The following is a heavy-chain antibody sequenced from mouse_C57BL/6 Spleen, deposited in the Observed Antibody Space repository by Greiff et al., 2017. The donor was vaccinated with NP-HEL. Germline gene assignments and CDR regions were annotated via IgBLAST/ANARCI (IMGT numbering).Heavy chain of an antibody. J-gene: IGHJ3*01. CDR2: IHPNSGST. V-gene: IGHV1-64*01. D-gene: IGHD2-5*01. CDR1: GYTFTSYW. Sequence: VRGKQNGAELVKPGASVKLSCKASGYTFTSYWMHWVTQRPGQGLEWIGMIHPNSGSTNYNEKFTSKATLTVDKSASTAYMQLSSLTSEDSAVYYCAIGDSNYVSFAYWGQGALVTVSA. CDR3: AIGDSNYVSFAY.